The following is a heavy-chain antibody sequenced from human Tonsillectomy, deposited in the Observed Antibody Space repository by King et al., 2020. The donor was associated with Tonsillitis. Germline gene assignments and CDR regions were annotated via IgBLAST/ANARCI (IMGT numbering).Heavy chain of an antibody. CDR2: IIPIVDTA. V-gene: IGHV1-69*01. D-gene: IGHD6-19*01. CDR3: ARDVAVAGATFDI. J-gene: IGHJ3*02. Sequence: AQLVQSGAEVKKPGSSVKVSCKASGGTFSSYGISWVRQAPGQGLEWMGGIIPIVDTATYAQKFQGRVTITADDSTNTSYMDLNSLRSEDTAVYYCARDVAVAGATFDIWGQGTRVIVSS. CDR1: GGTFSSYG.